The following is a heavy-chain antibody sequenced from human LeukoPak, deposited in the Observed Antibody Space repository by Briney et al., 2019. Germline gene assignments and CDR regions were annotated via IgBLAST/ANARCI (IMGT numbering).Heavy chain of an antibody. Sequence: GGSLRLSCAASGFTFSSYEMNWVRQAPGKGLEWVSYISSSGSTIYYADSVKGRFTISRDNAKNSLYLQMNSLRAEDTALYYCARRDSSGWYEIYYYYYYMGVWGKGTTVTVSS. V-gene: IGHV3-48*03. J-gene: IGHJ6*03. CDR1: GFTFSSYE. CDR3: ARRDSSGWYEIYYYYYYMGV. D-gene: IGHD6-19*01. CDR2: ISSSGSTI.